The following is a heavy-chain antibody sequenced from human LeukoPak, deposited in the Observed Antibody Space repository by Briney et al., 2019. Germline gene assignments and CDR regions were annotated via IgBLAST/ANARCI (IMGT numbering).Heavy chain of an antibody. Sequence: SETLSLTCTVSGDSVNNNHHYWAWIRQPPGKGLEWVGSLYYTGTTYYNPSLGSRVTMSVDSSNIQFSLTLTSVTAADTAIYYCARNSPVYWNFDLWGRGTLVSVSS. J-gene: IGHJ2*01. V-gene: IGHV4-39*01. CDR2: LYYTGTT. CDR3: ARNSPVYWNFDL. CDR1: GDSVNNNHHY. D-gene: IGHD2/OR15-2a*01.